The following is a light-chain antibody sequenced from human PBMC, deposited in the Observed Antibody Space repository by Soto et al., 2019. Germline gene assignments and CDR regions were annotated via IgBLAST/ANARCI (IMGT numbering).Light chain of an antibody. CDR1: SSDVGGYNF. Sequence: QSALTQPPSASGSPGQSVTISCTGASSDVGGYNFVSWYQQHPGKAPKLMIYDVTKRPSGVPDRFSGSKSGNTASLTVSGLQADDEADYYCSSYAGSSVPVAFGGGTTVTVL. J-gene: IGLJ2*01. CDR2: DVT. V-gene: IGLV2-8*01. CDR3: SSYAGSSVPVA.